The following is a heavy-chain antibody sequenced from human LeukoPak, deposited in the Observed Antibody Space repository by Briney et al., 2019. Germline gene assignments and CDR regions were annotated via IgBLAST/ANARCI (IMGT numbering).Heavy chain of an antibody. CDR2: INPTGGST. D-gene: IGHD6-13*01. CDR3: ARDVSYSRPGSFDY. V-gene: IGHV1-46*01. CDR1: GYTFTSYY. J-gene: IGHJ4*02. Sequence: ASVKVSCKASGYTFTSYYIHWVRQAPGQGLEWMGKINPTGGSTTYSRKFQGRVTMTRDTSTNTVDREVSSLRSEDTAVYYCARDVSYSRPGSFDYWGQGTLVTVSS.